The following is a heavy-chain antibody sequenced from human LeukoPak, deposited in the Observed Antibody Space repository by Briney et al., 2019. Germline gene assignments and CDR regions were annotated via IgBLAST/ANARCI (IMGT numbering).Heavy chain of an antibody. CDR3: ARHRVASAYSSFDY. Sequence: SETLSLTCTVSGASISSTGYYWGWIRQSPGKRLEWIESLFNSGVTYYSPSLKSRVSTSVDTSNNHFSLRLTSLTAADTAIYYCARHRVASAYSSFDYWGQGTLLTVSS. CDR1: GASISSTGYY. CDR2: LFNSGVT. J-gene: IGHJ4*02. D-gene: IGHD2-15*01. V-gene: IGHV4-39*01.